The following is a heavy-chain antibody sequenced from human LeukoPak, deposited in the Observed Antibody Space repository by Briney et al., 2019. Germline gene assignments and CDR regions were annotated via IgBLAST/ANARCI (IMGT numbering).Heavy chain of an antibody. V-gene: IGHV3-30*04. D-gene: IGHD3-22*01. CDR3: ARSSGYYGGFDY. CDR1: GFTFISYA. Sequence: GGSLRLSCAASGFTFISYAIHWVRRAPGKGLEWVAVISFHGTDSFYADSVKGRFTISRDNSKNALYLQMSSLRADDTAVYYCARSSGYYGGFDYWGQGTLVTVSS. CDR2: ISFHGTDS. J-gene: IGHJ4*02.